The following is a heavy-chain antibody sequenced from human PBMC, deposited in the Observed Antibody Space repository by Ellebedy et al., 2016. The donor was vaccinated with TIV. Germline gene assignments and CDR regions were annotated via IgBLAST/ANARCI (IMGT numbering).Heavy chain of an antibody. J-gene: IGHJ3*02. CDR3: ARHSITMVRGVDSDAFDI. CDR2: INHSGST. V-gene: IGHV4-34*01. D-gene: IGHD3-10*01. CDR1: GGSFSGYY. Sequence: SETLSLTXAVYGGSFSGYYWSWIRQPPGKGLEWIGEINHSGSTNYNPSLKSRVTISVDTSKNQFSLKLSSVTAADTAVYYCARHSITMVRGVDSDAFDIWGQGTMVTVSS.